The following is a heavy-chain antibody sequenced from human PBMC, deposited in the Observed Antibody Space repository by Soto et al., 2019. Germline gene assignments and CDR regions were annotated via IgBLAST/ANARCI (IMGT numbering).Heavy chain of an antibody. CDR2: MNNDGSYT. V-gene: IGHV3-74*01. Sequence: EVQLVESGGGLVQPGGSLRLSCAASGFTFSSYWMYWVRQAPGEGLEWVSHMNNDGSYTIYAESVKGRFTFSRDNAKNTLYLQMNSLRAEDTAVYYCVRGGYMPACDIWGQGTMVTVSS. CDR3: VRGGYMPACDI. D-gene: IGHD6-13*01. CDR1: GFTFSSYW. J-gene: IGHJ3*02.